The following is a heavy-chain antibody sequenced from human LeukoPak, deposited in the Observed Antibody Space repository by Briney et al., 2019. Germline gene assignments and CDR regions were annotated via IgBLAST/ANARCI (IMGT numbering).Heavy chain of an antibody. CDR2: IRTKAFGGTS. J-gene: IGHJ4*02. Sequence: GGSLRLSCTASGLTFGDYAMSWVRQAPGKGLEWVGFIRTKAFGGTSEYAASVKGRFTISRDDSKSIAYLQMNSLKTEDTAVYYCTREDRTDYWGQGTLVTVSS. V-gene: IGHV3-49*04. CDR1: GLTFGDYA. CDR3: TREDRTDY.